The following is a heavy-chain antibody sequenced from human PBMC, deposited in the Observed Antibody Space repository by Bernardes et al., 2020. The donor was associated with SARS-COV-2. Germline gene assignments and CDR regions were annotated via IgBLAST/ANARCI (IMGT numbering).Heavy chain of an antibody. D-gene: IGHD3-3*01. J-gene: IGHJ6*02. CDR2: IKSKTDGGTT. V-gene: IGHV3-15*01. CDR1: GFTFRNAW. CDR3: TTVGFWSGFTYYYGMDV. Sequence: GSLRPTCAASGFTFRNAWMSCVRPAPCPGLEWAGRIKSKTDGGTTAYAAPVKGRFTIARDDSKNTLYLQMNSLKTEDTAVYYCTTVGFWSGFTYYYGMDVWGQGTTITVSS.